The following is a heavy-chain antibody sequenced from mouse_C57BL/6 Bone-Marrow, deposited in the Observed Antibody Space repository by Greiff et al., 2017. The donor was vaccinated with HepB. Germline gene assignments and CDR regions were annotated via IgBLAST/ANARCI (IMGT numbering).Heavy chain of an antibody. V-gene: IGHV1-64*01. CDR2: IHPNSGST. J-gene: IGHJ3*01. Sequence: QVQLQQPGAELVKPGASVKLSCTASGYTFTSYWMHWVQQRPGQGLEWIGMIHPNSGSTNYNEKFKSKATLTVDKSSSTAYMQISSLTSEDSAVYYCASDYYGSSWVAYWGQGTRVTVSA. CDR3: ASDYYGSSWVAY. CDR1: GYTFTSYW. D-gene: IGHD1-1*01.